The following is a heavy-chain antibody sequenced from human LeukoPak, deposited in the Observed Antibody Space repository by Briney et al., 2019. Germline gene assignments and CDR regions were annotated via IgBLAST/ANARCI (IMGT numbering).Heavy chain of an antibody. CDR1: GYTFTSYG. D-gene: IGHD2-21*02. J-gene: IGHJ4*02. Sequence: ASVKVSCKASGYTFTSYGISWVRQPPGHGLEWMGWISAYNGNTNYAQKLQGRVTMHTDTSTSTAYMELRSLRSDDTAVYYCARVVTAINNLDYWGQGTLVTVSS. CDR2: ISAYNGNT. CDR3: ARVVTAINNLDY. V-gene: IGHV1-18*01.